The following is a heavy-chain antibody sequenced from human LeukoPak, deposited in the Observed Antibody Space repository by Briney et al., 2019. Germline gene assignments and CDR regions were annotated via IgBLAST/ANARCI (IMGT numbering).Heavy chain of an antibody. CDR1: GYTFTSYA. V-gene: IGHV1-3*01. D-gene: IGHD6-13*01. J-gene: IGHJ4*02. Sequence: ASVKVSCKASGYTFTSYAMNWVRQAPGQRLEWMGWINAGNGNAKYSQKFQGRVTITRDTSASTAYMELSSLRSEDTAVYYCARAYSRVAAAGQIDYWGQGTLVTVSS. CDR2: INAGNGNA. CDR3: ARAYSRVAAAGQIDY.